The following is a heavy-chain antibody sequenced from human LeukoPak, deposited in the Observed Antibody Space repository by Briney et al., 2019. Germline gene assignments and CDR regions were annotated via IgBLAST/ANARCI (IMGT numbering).Heavy chain of an antibody. V-gene: IGHV5-51*01. D-gene: IGHD5-24*01. CDR2: IYPGDSDT. CDR3: ARHIDGYNLGYFDY. Sequence: GESLKSSCKGSGDSFTSDWIGWVRQMPGKGLEWMGIIYPGDSDTRYSPSFQGQVTISADKSISTAYLQWSSLKASDTAMYYCARHIDGYNLGYFDYWGQGTLVTVSS. J-gene: IGHJ4*02. CDR1: GDSFTSDW.